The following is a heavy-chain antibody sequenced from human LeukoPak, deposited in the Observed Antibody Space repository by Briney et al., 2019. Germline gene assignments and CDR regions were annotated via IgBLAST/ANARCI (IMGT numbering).Heavy chain of an antibody. D-gene: IGHD3-9*01. CDR1: GYTFTSYG. CDR2: ISAYNGNT. CDR3: ARILLRYFDWLLYPIGWFDP. Sequence: ASVKVSCKASGYTFTSYGISWVRQAPGQGLEWMGWISAYNGNTNYAQKLQGRVTMTPDTSTSTAYMELRSLRSDDTAVYYCARILLRYFDWLLYPIGWFDPWGQGTVVTVSS. J-gene: IGHJ5*02. V-gene: IGHV1-18*01.